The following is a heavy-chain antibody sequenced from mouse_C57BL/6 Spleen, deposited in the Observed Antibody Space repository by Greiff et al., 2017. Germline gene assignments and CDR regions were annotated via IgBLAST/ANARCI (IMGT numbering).Heavy chain of an antibody. Sequence: QVQLQQSGPELVKPGASVKISCKASGYAFSSSWMNWVKQRPGKGLEGIGRIYPGDGDTNYNGKFKGKATLTADKSSSTAYMQLSSLTSEDSAVYFCARSGWDAWFAYWGQGTLVTVSA. CDR1: GYAFSSSW. J-gene: IGHJ3*01. CDR3: ARSGWDAWFAY. CDR2: IYPGDGDT. V-gene: IGHV1-82*01. D-gene: IGHD3-2*02.